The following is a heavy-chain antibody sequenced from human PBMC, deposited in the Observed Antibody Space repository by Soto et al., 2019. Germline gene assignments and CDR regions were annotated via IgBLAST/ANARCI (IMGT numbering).Heavy chain of an antibody. CDR1: GFTFINFW. D-gene: IGHD3-16*01. J-gene: IGHJ4*02. Sequence: EVQLVESGGGLVQPVGSLRLSCAASGFTFINFWMHWVRQDPGKGLVWVSHINSDGRDSTHADSVKGRFTISRDNAKNTLYRQMISLGAEDTDVYFCVSDEPGLGMAYWGLGTMVTVSS. CDR3: VSDEPGLGMAY. CDR2: INSDGRDS. V-gene: IGHV3-74*01.